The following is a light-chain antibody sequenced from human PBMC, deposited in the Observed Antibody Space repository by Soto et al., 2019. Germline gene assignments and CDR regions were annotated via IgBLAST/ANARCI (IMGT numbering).Light chain of an antibody. CDR2: QDD. CDR1: KLGDKY. V-gene: IGLV3-1*01. J-gene: IGLJ1*01. Sequence: SSALTQPPSVSVSTGQTATITCSGDKLGDKYACWCQQKPGQSPVLLIYQDDKRPSGIPERFSGSNSGNTATLTISGTQAMDEADYYCQASDSSTFVFGTGTKVTVL. CDR3: QASDSSTFV.